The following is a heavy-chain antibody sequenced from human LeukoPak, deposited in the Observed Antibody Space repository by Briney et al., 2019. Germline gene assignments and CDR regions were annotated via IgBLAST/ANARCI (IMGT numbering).Heavy chain of an antibody. CDR1: RFSFSAYP. CDR2: ISAGGDLT. CDR3: AKDSPGCSSTSCYFHY. V-gene: IGHV3-23*01. D-gene: IGHD2-2*01. J-gene: IGHJ4*02. Sequence: GGSLRLSCAASRFSFSAYPMGWVRRAPGRGLEWVSGISAGGDLTFHADPVKGRFTISRDNSKNTLYLQMNSLRADDTAVYYCAKDSPGCSSTSCYFHYWGQGSLVTVSS.